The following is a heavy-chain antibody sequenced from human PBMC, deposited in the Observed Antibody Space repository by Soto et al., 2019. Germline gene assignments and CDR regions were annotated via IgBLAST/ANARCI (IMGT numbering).Heavy chain of an antibody. V-gene: IGHV3-66*01. D-gene: IGHD3-22*01. CDR2: IYSGGST. CDR3: ARGGSITMTTDAFDI. J-gene: IGHJ3*02. Sequence: EVQLVESGGGLVQPGGSLRLSCAASGFTVSINYMNWVRQAPGKGLEWVSVIYSGGSTYYTDSVRGRFTISRDNSKNTLYIQMNSLRAEDTAVYYCARGGSITMTTDAFDIWGQGTMVTVSS. CDR1: GFTVSINY.